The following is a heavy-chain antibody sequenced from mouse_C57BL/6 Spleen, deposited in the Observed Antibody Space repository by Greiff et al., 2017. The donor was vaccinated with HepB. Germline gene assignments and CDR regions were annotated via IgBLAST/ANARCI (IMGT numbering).Heavy chain of an antibody. D-gene: IGHD1-1*01. CDR3: ASLINYDGSSYGYFDV. V-gene: IGHV3-6*01. J-gene: IGHJ1*03. CDR2: ISYDGSN. Sequence: EVKLMESGPGLVKPSPSLSLTCSVTGYSITSGYYWNWIRQFPGNKLEWMGYISYDGSNNYNPSLKNRISITRDTSKNQFFLKLNSVTTEETATDDCASLINYDGSSYGYFDVWGTGTTVTVSS. CDR1: GYSITSGYY.